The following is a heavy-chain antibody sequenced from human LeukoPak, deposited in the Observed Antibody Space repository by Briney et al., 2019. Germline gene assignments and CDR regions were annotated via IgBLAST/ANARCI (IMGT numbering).Heavy chain of an antibody. CDR1: GFTFSSYG. CDR2: ISSSSSYI. CDR3: ARGAATMIVEDY. D-gene: IGHD3-22*01. J-gene: IGHJ4*02. V-gene: IGHV3-21*01. Sequence: GGSLRLSCAASGFTFSSYGMNWVRQAPGKGLEWVSSISSSSSYIYYADSVKGRFTISRDNAKNSLYLQMNSLRAEDTAAYYCARGAATMIVEDYWGQGTLVTVSS.